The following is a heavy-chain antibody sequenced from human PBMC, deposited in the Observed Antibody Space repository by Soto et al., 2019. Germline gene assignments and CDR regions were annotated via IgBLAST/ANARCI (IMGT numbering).Heavy chain of an antibody. J-gene: IGHJ6*03. Sequence: ASVKVSCKASGYTFTSYGISWVRQAPGQGLEWMGWISAYNGNTSYAQKLQGRVTMTTDTSTSTAYMELRSLRSDDTAVYYCARDQAIVVVVAADYYYYYMDVWGKGTTVTVSS. CDR2: ISAYNGNT. CDR3: ARDQAIVVVVAADYYYYYMDV. D-gene: IGHD2-15*01. V-gene: IGHV1-18*01. CDR1: GYTFTSYG.